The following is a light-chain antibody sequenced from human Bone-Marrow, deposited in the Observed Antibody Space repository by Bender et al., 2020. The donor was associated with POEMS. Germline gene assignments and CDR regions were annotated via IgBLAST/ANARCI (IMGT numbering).Light chain of an antibody. V-gene: IGLV2-11*01. Sequence: QSALTQPRSVSGSPGQSVTISCTGTSSDVGAYNYVSWYQQHPGKAPKLMIYDVSKRPSGVPDRFSGSKSGSTASLTVSGLQAEDEADYYCTSYTDAASANWVFGGGTKLTVL. CDR2: DVS. J-gene: IGLJ3*02. CDR1: SSDVGAYNY. CDR3: TSYTDAASANWV.